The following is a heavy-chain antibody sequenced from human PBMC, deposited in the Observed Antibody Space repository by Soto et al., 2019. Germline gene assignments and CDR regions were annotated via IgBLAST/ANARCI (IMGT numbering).Heavy chain of an antibody. J-gene: IGHJ4*02. CDR2: IIPIFGTA. Sequence: QVQLVQSGAEVKKPGSSVKVSCKASGGTFSSYAISWVRQAPGQGLEWMGGIIPIFGTANYAQKFQGRVTITADESTSTAYMELSSLRSEDTAVYYCARDLHGGYRLVIEYYFDYWGQGTLVTVSS. CDR1: GGTFSSYA. V-gene: IGHV1-69*01. D-gene: IGHD3-9*01. CDR3: ARDLHGGYRLVIEYYFDY.